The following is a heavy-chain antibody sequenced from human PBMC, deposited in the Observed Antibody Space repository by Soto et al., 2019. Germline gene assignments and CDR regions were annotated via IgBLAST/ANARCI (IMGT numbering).Heavy chain of an antibody. CDR3: ARPSVAGTWGPFDF. CDR1: GGSLSAYD. V-gene: IGHV4-59*01. CDR2: IYYTRST. Sequence: XTLSLPCTVSGGSLSAYDWNWVRQPPGKGLEWIGNIYYTRSTNYSPSLKSRVTISVDTSKNQFSLKLSSVTAPDTAVYFCARPSVAGTWGPFDFWGQGILVTVS. J-gene: IGHJ4*02. D-gene: IGHD6-19*01.